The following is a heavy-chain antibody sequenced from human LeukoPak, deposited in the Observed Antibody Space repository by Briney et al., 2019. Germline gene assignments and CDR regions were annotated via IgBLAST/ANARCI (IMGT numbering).Heavy chain of an antibody. D-gene: IGHD2-2*01. CDR3: AATLPNIVVVPATKGPFGY. J-gene: IGHJ4*02. CDR2: VSGSGGNI. Sequence: GGSLRLSCAASGFTFSSYTMSWVRQAPGKGLEWVSGVSGSGGNIHYADSVKGRFTISRDNSKNTLYLQMNSLRAEDTAVYYCAATLPNIVVVPATKGPFGYWGQGALVTVSS. V-gene: IGHV3-23*01. CDR1: GFTFSSYT.